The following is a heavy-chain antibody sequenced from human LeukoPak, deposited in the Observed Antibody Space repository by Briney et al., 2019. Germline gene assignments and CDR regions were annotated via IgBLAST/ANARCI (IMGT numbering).Heavy chain of an antibody. CDR1: GGPISSYY. D-gene: IGHD3-3*01. Sequence: PSETLSLTCTVSGGPISSYYWGWIRQPPGKGLEWIGSIYYSGSTYYNPSLKSRVTISVDTSKNQFSLKLSSVTAADTAVYYCARVPRIRFLEWSDYWGQGTLVTVSS. CDR2: IYYSGST. CDR3: ARVPRIRFLEWSDY. J-gene: IGHJ4*02. V-gene: IGHV4-39*07.